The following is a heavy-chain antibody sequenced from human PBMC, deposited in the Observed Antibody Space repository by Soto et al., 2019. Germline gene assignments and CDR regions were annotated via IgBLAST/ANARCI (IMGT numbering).Heavy chain of an antibody. CDR3: ARENSPAGMDV. Sequence: QVQLVESGGGVVQPGRSLRLSCAASGFTFSSYGMHWVRQAPGKGLEWVAVISYDGSNKYYADSVKGRFTISRDNAKNSLHLQMNSLRAEDTAVYYCARENSPAGMDVWAQGTTVTVSS. V-gene: IGHV3-30*03. CDR1: GFTFSSYG. J-gene: IGHJ6*02. CDR2: ISYDGSNK. D-gene: IGHD6-13*01.